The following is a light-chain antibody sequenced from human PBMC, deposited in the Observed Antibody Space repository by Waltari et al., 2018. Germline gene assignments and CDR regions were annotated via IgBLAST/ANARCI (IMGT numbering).Light chain of an antibody. CDR1: QSVLYSSNNNNC. Sequence: DIVMTQSPDSLAVSLGERATINCKSSQSVLYSSNNNNCIAWDQQKPGQPPKLLLYWASTRESGVPDRFSGSGSGTDFTLTISSLQAEDVAVYYCQQYYSSPWTFGQGTKVEIK. CDR3: QQYYSSPWT. J-gene: IGKJ1*01. V-gene: IGKV4-1*01. CDR2: WAS.